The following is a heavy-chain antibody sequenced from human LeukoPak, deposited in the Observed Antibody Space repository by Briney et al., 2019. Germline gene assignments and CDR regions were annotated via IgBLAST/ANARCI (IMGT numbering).Heavy chain of an antibody. CDR3: AKDSIATYYFDY. V-gene: IGHV3-23*01. J-gene: IGHJ4*02. Sequence: SGGSLRLSCAASGFTFSSYAMSWVRQAPGKGLEWVSAISGSGGSTYYADSVKGRFTISRDNSKNTLYLQMNSLRAEDTAVYYCAKDSIATYYFDYWGQGTLVTVSS. CDR2: ISGSGGST. D-gene: IGHD6-13*01. CDR1: GFTFSSYA.